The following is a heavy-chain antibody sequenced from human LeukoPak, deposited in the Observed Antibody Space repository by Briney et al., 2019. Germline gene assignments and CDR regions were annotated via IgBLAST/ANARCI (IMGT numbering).Heavy chain of an antibody. V-gene: IGHV4-39*07. D-gene: IGHD6-19*01. CDR1: GGSISSSSYY. J-gene: IGHJ4*02. CDR2: IYYSGST. Sequence: PSETLSLTCTVSGGSISSSSYYWGWIRQPPGKGLEWIGSIYYSGSTYYNPSLKSRVTISVDTSKNQFSLKLSSVTAADTAVYYCAREMPGTHKQAVVPYFDYWGQGTLVTVSS. CDR3: AREMPGTHKQAVVPYFDY.